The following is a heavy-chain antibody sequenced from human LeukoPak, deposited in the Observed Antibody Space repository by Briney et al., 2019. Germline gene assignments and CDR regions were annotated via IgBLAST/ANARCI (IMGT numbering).Heavy chain of an antibody. CDR1: GFTFRNYA. CDR2: ISYDGSNK. Sequence: PGGSLRLFCAASGFTFRNYAMHWVRQAPGKGLEWLAVISYDGSNKYYADSVKGRFTISKDNSKNTLYLLMNSLRPEDTAVYYCARDEHVWGQGTTVTVSS. J-gene: IGHJ6*02. V-gene: IGHV3-30-3*01. CDR3: ARDEHV.